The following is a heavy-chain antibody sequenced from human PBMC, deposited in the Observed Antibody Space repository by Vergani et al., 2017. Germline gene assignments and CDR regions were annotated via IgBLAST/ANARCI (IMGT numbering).Heavy chain of an antibody. J-gene: IGHJ4*02. D-gene: IGHD3-16*01. CDR1: GFTLSNYD. Sequence: QVQLVESGGGVVQRGGSLRLSCATSGFTLSNYDMQWIRQWPGKGLGFVAFIQFDGSNQYYADSVKGRFTLSRDFSKNTLYLQMNSLRTDDTATYYCAKHFRGWGIDYWGQGTQVIVSS. CDR2: IQFDGSNQ. V-gene: IGHV3-30*02. CDR3: AKHFRGWGIDY.